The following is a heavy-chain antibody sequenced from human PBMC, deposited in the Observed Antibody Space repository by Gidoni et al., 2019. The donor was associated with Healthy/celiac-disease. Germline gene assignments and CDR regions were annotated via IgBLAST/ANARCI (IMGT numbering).Heavy chain of an antibody. J-gene: IGHJ4*02. CDR2: MNPNSGNT. V-gene: IGHV1-8*01. CDR1: GSTFSISH. D-gene: IGHD3-3*01. Sequence: QVQLVQSRAEVTKPGASVKVSGKASGSTFSISHINWVRQATGQGLEWMGWMNPNSGNTGYAQKFQGRVTMTRNTSISKAYMELSSLRSEDTAVYYCARVFRTIFGVVYLQGEIDYWGQGTLVTVSS. CDR3: ARVFRTIFGVVYLQGEIDY.